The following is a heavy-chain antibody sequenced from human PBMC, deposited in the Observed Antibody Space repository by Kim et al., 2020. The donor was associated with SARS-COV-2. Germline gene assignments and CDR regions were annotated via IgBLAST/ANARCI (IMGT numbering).Heavy chain of an antibody. Sequence: GESLKISCAVSGFTFNTYWMHWVRQAPGKGLVWVSRINSDGTSTSYADSVKGRFTISRDSAKNTLYLQMKSLRAEDTAVYYCARYSENYHAIDYWGQGTLVTVSS. V-gene: IGHV3-74*01. J-gene: IGHJ4*02. CDR3: ARYSENYHAIDY. D-gene: IGHD1-26*01. CDR2: INSDGTST. CDR1: GFTFNTYW.